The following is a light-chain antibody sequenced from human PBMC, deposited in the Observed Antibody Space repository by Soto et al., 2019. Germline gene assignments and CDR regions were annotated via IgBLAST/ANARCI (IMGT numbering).Light chain of an antibody. Sequence: EVVMTQSPGTLSVSPGEGATLSCTASQSVGTNLAWYQQKPGQAPRLLIFGASTRAAGIPARFSGGGSGTEFALTISSLQSEDSAVYYCQQYNNWPPETFGPGTKLEIK. J-gene: IGKJ2*01. CDR2: GAS. CDR1: QSVGTN. CDR3: QQYNNWPPET. V-gene: IGKV3-15*01.